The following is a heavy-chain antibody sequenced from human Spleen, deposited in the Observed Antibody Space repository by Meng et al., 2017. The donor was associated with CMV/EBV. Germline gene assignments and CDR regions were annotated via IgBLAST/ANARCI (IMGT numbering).Heavy chain of an antibody. J-gene: IGHJ4*02. CDR3: ARVGAYCTSINCFDY. CDR1: GYTVTDFG. V-gene: IGHV1-18*01. CDR2: ISAYSGNT. D-gene: IGHD2-2*01. Sequence: SGYTVTDFGVSWVRQAPGQGLEWLGWISAYSGNTHYAQRLQGRVTMTTDTSTSTAYMELRSLTSDDTAVYYCARVGAYCTSINCFDYWGQGALVTVSS.